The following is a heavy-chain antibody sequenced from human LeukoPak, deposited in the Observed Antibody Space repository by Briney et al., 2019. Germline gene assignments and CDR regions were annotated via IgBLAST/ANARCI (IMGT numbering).Heavy chain of an antibody. CDR1: GGSLSGHY. CDR3: ASEIVVVVAATDDGDDY. D-gene: IGHD2-15*01. CDR2: VSYTGRT. Sequence: SETLSLTCTVSGGSLSGHYWSWIRQPPGKRLEWIGYVSYTGRTKYNPSLQSRVTISIDTSKSQFSLKLTSVTSADTAVYSCASEIVVVVAATDDGDDYWGQGTLVTVSS. J-gene: IGHJ4*02. V-gene: IGHV4-59*11.